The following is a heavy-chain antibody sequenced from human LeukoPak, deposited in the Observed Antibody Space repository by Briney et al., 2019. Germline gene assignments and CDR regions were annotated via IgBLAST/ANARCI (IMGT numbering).Heavy chain of an antibody. D-gene: IGHD2-2*01. V-gene: IGHV4-39*07. J-gene: IGHJ5*02. Sequence: SETLSLTCTVSGGAISSSSYYWGWIRQPPGKGLEWIGSIYYSGSTYYNPSLKSRVTISVDTSKNQFSLKLSSVTAADTAVYYCARVVVVPEAWFDPWGQGTLVTVSS. CDR3: ARVVVVPEAWFDP. CDR1: GGAISSSSYY. CDR2: IYYSGST.